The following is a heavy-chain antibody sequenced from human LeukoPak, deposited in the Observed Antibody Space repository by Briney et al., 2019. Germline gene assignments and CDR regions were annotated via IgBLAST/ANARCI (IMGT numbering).Heavy chain of an antibody. CDR1: GCTCDDYG. CDR3: ARDGRGGDY. D-gene: IGHD3-10*01. J-gene: IGHJ4*02. Sequence: PGGSMRLCCAASGCTCDDYGISWVRQAPGKGLEWVSGINWNGGSTAYANSVQGRFTIFRDNAKNSLYLQMNSLRAEDAALYYCARDGRGGDYWGQGTLVTVSS. CDR2: INWNGGST. V-gene: IGHV3-20*04.